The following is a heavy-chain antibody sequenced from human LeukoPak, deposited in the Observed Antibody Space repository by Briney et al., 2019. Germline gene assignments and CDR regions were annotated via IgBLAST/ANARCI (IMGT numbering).Heavy chain of an antibody. V-gene: IGHV3-48*03. CDR3: ARDGVRGWIDY. Sequence: GGSLRLSCAASGVTFSSDEMNWVRQAPGKGLEWVSYISSSGSTIYYAASVKGRFTISRDNAKNSLYLQMNSLRAEDTAVYYCARDGVRGWIDYWGQGTLVTVSS. J-gene: IGHJ4*02. CDR1: GVTFSSDE. CDR2: ISSSGSTI. D-gene: IGHD6-19*01.